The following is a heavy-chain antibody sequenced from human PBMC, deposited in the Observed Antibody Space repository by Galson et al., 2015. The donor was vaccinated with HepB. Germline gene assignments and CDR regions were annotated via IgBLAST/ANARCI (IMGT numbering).Heavy chain of an antibody. J-gene: IGHJ1*01. CDR2: INPSGGST. D-gene: IGHD6-6*01. Sequence: VSCKASGYTFTSYYMHWVRQAPGQGLEWMGIINPSGGSTSYAQKFQGRVTMTRDTSTSTVYMELSSLRSEDTAVYYCARDRVDSSSSGHFQHWGQGTLVTVSS. CDR1: GYTFTSYY. CDR3: ARDRVDSSSSGHFQH. V-gene: IGHV1-46*01.